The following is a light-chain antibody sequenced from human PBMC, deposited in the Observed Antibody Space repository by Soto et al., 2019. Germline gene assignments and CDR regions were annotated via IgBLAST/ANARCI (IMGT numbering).Light chain of an antibody. CDR1: QSISSW. V-gene: IGKV1-5*03. Sequence: DIQMTQSPYTLSASVGDRVTITCRASQSISSWLAWYQQKPGKAPKLLIYKASSLESGVPSRFSGSGSGTEFTLTFSSLQPDDFATYYCQQYNSYWTFGQGTKVEIK. CDR2: KAS. J-gene: IGKJ1*01. CDR3: QQYNSYWT.